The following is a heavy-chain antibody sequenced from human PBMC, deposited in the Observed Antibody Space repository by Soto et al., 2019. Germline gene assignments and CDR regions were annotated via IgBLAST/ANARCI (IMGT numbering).Heavy chain of an antibody. CDR3: ARDHHSFYDTSGYYPDFDY. V-gene: IGHV4-61*01. Sequence: RSETLSLTCTVSGGSVNTAPWYWGWIRQPPGKGLGWIGYIYFSGRTNYNPSLKSRHSISLDTSKNQFSLNLSSVTAADTAVYFCARDHHSFYDTSGYYPDFDYWGQRTLVTVSS. D-gene: IGHD3-22*01. CDR1: GGSVNTAPWY. CDR2: IYFSGRT. J-gene: IGHJ4*02.